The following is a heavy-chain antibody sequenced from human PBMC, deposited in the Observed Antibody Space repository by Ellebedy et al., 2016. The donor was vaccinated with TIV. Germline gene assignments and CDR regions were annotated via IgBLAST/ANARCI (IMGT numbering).Heavy chain of an antibody. CDR1: GGSISSSNW. V-gene: IGHV4-4*02. D-gene: IGHD6-19*01. CDR2: IYHTGST. J-gene: IGHJ4*02. Sequence: SETLSLTCGVPGGSISSSNWWSWVRQPPGKGLEWLGEIYHTGSTNYNPSLKSRVTISVDKSKNQFSLKLSSVTAADTAVYYCARGTYSSGWYVGTYYFDYWGQGTLVTVSS. CDR3: ARGTYSSGWYVGTYYFDY.